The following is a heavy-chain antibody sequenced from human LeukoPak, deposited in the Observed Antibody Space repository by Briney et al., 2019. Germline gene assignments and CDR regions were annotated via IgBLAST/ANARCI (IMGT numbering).Heavy chain of an antibody. CDR3: ARDIAAAGTFDY. CDR1: GYTFTSNG. Sequence: SVTVSCKASGYTFTSNGISSVRHAPGQGLEWMGWISAYNGNTNYAQKLQGRVTMTTDTSTSTAYMELRSLRSDDTAVYYCARDIAAAGTFDYWGQGTLVTVSS. D-gene: IGHD6-13*01. V-gene: IGHV1-18*01. J-gene: IGHJ4*02. CDR2: ISAYNGNT.